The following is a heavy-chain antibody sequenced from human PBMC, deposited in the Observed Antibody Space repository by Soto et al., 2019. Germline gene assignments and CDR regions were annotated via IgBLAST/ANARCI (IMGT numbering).Heavy chain of an antibody. CDR3: AQLWFGELSSSDY. CDR1: GFTFSSYA. D-gene: IGHD3-10*01. CDR2: ISGSGGST. J-gene: IGHJ4*02. Sequence: GGSLRLSCAASGFTFSSYATSWVRQAPGKGLEWVSAISGSGGSTYYADSVKGRFTISRDNSKNTLYLQMNSLRAEDTAVYYCAQLWFGELSSSDYWGQGTLVTVSS. V-gene: IGHV3-23*01.